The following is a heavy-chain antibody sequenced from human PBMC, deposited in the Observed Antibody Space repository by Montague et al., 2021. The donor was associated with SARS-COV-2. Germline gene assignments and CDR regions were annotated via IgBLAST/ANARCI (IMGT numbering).Heavy chain of an antibody. V-gene: IGHV4-34*01. CDR1: GGSFIGYY. D-gene: IGHD3-22*01. CDR3: ARAIVDVTMLIVVMTGVEHYFDF. J-gene: IGHJ4*02. CDR2: INHSGST. Sequence: SETLSLTCAVYGGSFIGYYWSWIRQPPGKGLGWIGDINHSGSTNYNPSLKSRVSISVDTSKNQFSLKLRSVTAADTAVYYCARAIVDVTMLIVVMTGVEHYFDFWGQGTLVTVSS.